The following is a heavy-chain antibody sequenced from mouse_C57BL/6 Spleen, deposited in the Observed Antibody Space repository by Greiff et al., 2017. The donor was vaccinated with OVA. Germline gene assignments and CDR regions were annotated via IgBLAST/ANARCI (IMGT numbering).Heavy chain of an antibody. CDR2: IYPGSGST. J-gene: IGHJ2*01. D-gene: IGHD1-1*01. CDR1: GYTFTSYW. Sequence: QVQLKQSGAELVKPGASVKMSCKASGYTFTSYWITWVKQRPGQGLEWIGDIYPGSGSTNYNEKFKSKAKLTVDTASSTAYMQLSSLTSEDSAVYYCARESNYYGSSYDYWGQGTTLTVSS. CDR3: ARESNYYGSSYDY. V-gene: IGHV1-55*01.